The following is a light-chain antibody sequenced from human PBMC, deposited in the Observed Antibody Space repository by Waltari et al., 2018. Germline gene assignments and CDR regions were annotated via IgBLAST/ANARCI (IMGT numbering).Light chain of an antibody. CDR2: GTS. J-gene: IGKJ4*01. CDR3: QQRRNWPLT. V-gene: IGKV3-11*01. Sequence: DIVLTQSPATLSLSPGERATLSCRASQSIHNYLAWYQRKPGEAPRLLIYGTSNRATGISARFSGSGFGTDFALTISRLEPEDFAVYYCQQRRNWPLTFGGGTKVEIK. CDR1: QSIHNY.